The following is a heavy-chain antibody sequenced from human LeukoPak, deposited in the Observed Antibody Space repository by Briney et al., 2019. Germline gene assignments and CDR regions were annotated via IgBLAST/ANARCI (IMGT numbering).Heavy chain of an antibody. CDR1: GYTFTGYY. J-gene: IGHJ4*02. V-gene: IGHV1-2*02. CDR2: INCNSGGT. D-gene: IGHD2-2*01. CDR3: ARLLAEHQPTDC. Sequence: ASVKVSCKASGYTFTGYYMHWVRQAPGQGLEWMGWINCNSGGTNYAQKFQGRVTMTRDTSISTAYMELSRLTSDDTAVYYCARLLAEHQPTDCWGQGTLVTVPS.